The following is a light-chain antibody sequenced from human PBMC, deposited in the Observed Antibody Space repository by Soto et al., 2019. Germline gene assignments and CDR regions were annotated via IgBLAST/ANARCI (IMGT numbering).Light chain of an antibody. Sequence: QSALTQPPSASGPPGQSVTISCTGTSNDVGGYNYVSWYQQHPGKAPKLMIYEVSKRPSGVPDRFSGSKSGNTASLTVSGLQAEDEADYYCSSYAGSNNFVVFGGGTQLTVL. J-gene: IGLJ2*01. CDR1: SNDVGGYNY. V-gene: IGLV2-8*01. CDR2: EVS. CDR3: SSYAGSNNFVV.